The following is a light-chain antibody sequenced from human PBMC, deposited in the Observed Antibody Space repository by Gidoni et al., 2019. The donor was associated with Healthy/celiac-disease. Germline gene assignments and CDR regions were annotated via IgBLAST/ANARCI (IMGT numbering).Light chain of an antibody. Sequence: DIQMTQSPSTLSAPVGDRVTITCRARQSISSWLAWYQQKPGTAPKLLIYKASSLESGVPSRFIGSGSGTEFTLPLSSLQPDDFATYYCQQYNSFHTFGQGTKLEIK. CDR1: QSISSW. J-gene: IGKJ2*01. CDR2: KAS. CDR3: QQYNSFHT. V-gene: IGKV1-5*03.